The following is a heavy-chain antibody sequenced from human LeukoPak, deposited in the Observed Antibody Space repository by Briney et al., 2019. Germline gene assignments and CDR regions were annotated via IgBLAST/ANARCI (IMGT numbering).Heavy chain of an antibody. D-gene: IGHD3-3*01. CDR1: GFTFSSYS. J-gene: IGHJ4*02. V-gene: IGHV3-48*01. Sequence: GGSLSLSCAASGFTFSSYSMNWVRQAPGKGLEWVSYVSSSSSTIYYADSVKGRFTISRDNAKNSLYLQMNSLRAEDTAVYYCATSNYDFWSGYYTEGGYFDYWGQGTLVTVSS. CDR2: VSSSSSTI. CDR3: ATSNYDFWSGYYTEGGYFDY.